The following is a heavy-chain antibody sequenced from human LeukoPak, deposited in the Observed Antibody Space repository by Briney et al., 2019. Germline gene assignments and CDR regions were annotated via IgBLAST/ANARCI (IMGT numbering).Heavy chain of an antibody. CDR2: IFPSGGEI. V-gene: IGHV3-23*01. J-gene: IGHJ3*02. CDR3: AKDRSTMIVAPDAFDI. CDR1: GFTFSTFA. Sequence: GGSLRLSCAASGFTFSTFAMIWVRQPPGKGLEWVSSIFPSGGEIHYADSVRGRFTISRDNSKSTLSLQMNSLRAEDTAIYYCAKDRSTMIVAPDAFDIWGQGTMVTVSS. D-gene: IGHD3-22*01.